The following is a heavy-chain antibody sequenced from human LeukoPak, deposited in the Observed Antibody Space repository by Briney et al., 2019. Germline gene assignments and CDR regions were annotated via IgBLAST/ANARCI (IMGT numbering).Heavy chain of an antibody. Sequence: ASVKVSCKTSGFSFHTYGITWVRQAPGQGLEWMGWISTYNGDTNYAQKFHGRVPMTTDTSTKTAYLELRGLRSNDTAVYFCASPAKGAYYFYYMDVWGKGTTVTVSS. V-gene: IGHV1-18*01. J-gene: IGHJ6*03. CDR1: GFSFHTYG. D-gene: IGHD2-2*01. CDR3: ASPAKGAYYFYYMDV. CDR2: ISTYNGDT.